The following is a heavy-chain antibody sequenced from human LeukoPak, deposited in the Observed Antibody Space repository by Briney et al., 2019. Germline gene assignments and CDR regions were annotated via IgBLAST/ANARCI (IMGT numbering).Heavy chain of an antibody. D-gene: IGHD6-13*01. J-gene: IGHJ6*04. V-gene: IGHV3-74*01. CDR3: ARGGAVAGIMDV. CDR2: INSDGSST. Sequence: GGSLRLSCAASRFTFSSYWMHWVRQAPGEGLVWVSRINSDGSSTTYADSVKGRFTISRDNAKNTLYLQMNSLRAEDTAVYYCARGGAVAGIMDVWGKGTTVTVSS. CDR1: RFTFSSYW.